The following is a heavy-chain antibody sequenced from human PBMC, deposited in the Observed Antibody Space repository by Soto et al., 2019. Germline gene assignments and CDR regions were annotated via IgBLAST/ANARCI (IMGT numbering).Heavy chain of an antibody. D-gene: IGHD3-10*01. J-gene: IGHJ5*02. CDR1: GYTFTSYG. CDR2: ISGYTGNT. V-gene: IGHV1-18*01. CDR3: ARDERGSGSYFGRLNWFDP. Sequence: ASVKVSCKASGYTFTSYGMSWVRQAPGQGIEWMGWISGYTGNTNYAQKVQGRVTLTTDTSTSTAYMELTSLTPDDTAVYYCARDERGSGSYFGRLNWFDPWGQGTLVTVSS.